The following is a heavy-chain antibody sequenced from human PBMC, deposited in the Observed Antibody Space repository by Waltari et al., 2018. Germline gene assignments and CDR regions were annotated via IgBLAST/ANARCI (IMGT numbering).Heavy chain of an antibody. J-gene: IGHJ4*02. CDR1: GFAFSSYW. V-gene: IGHV3-7*01. CDR3: ARDPIAVALAD. D-gene: IGHD6-19*01. Sequence: EVQLVESGGGLVQPGGSLRLPCAASGFAFSSYWMSWVRQAPGKGLEWVANIKQDGSEKYYVDSVKGRFTISRDNAKNSLYLQMNSLRAEDTAVYYCARDPIAVALADWGQGTLVTVSS. CDR2: IKQDGSEK.